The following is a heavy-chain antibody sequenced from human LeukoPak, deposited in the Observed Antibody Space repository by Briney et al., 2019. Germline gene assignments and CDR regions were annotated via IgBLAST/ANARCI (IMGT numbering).Heavy chain of an antibody. J-gene: IGHJ6*03. CDR3: ARDPSVAAYYYNYMDV. CDR1: GFTSTRYE. D-gene: IGHD6-19*01. V-gene: IGHV3-21*01. Sequence: GSLRLSSAPSGFTSTRYEINWVPQAPGKGLKWVSSISTSSSYIHYADSVKGRFTISRDNAKTSLYLQMNSLRAEDTAVYYCARDPSVAAYYYNYMDVWGKGTTVTVSS. CDR2: ISTSSSYI.